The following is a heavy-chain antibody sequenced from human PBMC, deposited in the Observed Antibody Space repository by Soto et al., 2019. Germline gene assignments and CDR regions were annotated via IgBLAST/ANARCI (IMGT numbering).Heavy chain of an antibody. CDR2: IHHSGIT. CDR3: ASYGPGTYYNGYYFDY. D-gene: IGHD3-10*01. CDR1: GGSISSSSYY. V-gene: IGHV4-39*07. Sequence: SETLSLTCTVSGGSISSSSYYWTWIRQSPGKGLEWIGEIHHSGITNYNPSLKSRVTISVDTSKNQFSLDLRSVTAADTAVYYCASYGPGTYYNGYYFDYWGQGTPVTVSS. J-gene: IGHJ4*02.